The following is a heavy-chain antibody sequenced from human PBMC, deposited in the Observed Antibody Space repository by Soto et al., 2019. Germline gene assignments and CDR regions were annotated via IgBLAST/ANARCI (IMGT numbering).Heavy chain of an antibody. CDR1: GYSFTSYW. Sequence: GESLKISCKSSGYSFTSYWISWVRQMPGKGLEWMGRIDPSDSYTNYSPSFQGHVTISADKSISTAYLQWSSLKASDTAMYYCARQEVTTVGYSSYYGMDACGQGTTVTVS. V-gene: IGHV5-10-1*01. CDR2: IDPSDSYT. D-gene: IGHD4-17*01. J-gene: IGHJ6*02. CDR3: ARQEVTTVGYSSYYGMDA.